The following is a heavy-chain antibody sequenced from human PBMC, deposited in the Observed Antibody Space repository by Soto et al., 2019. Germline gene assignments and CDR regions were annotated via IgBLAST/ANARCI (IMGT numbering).Heavy chain of an antibody. V-gene: IGHV3-30*02. D-gene: IGHD3-10*02. J-gene: IGHJ4*02. CDR3: AVGLGGTEIVRY. CDR1: GFTFSSYG. CDR2: IWYDGSNK. Sequence: PGGSLRLSCAASGFTFSSYGMHWVRQAPGKGLEWVAVIWYDGSNKYYADSVKGRFTISRDNSKNMLYLQMNSLRAEDTAVYSCAVGLGGTEIVRYWGQGTLVTVSS.